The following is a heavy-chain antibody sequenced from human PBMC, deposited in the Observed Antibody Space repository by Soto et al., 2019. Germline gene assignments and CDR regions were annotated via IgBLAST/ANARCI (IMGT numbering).Heavy chain of an antibody. J-gene: IGHJ4*02. CDR3: ARQFLHTVTASRSGNHDY. V-gene: IGHV4-39*01. CDR1: GGSISSSSYY. D-gene: IGHD4-17*01. Sequence: PSETLSLTCTVSGGSISSSSYYWGWIRQPPGKGLEWIGSIYYSGSTYYNPSLKSRVTISVDTSKNQFSLKLSSVTAADTAVYYCARQFLHTVTASRSGNHDYRAQGTLVTGSS. CDR2: IYYSGST.